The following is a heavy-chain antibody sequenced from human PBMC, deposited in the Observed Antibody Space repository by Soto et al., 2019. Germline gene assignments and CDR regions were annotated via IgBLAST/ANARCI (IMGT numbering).Heavy chain of an antibody. V-gene: IGHV4-34*01. D-gene: IGHD2-21*02. J-gene: IGHJ4*02. CDR1: GGSFSGYY. CDR2: INHSGST. CDR3: AILGGEVVTATSGY. Sequence: SETLSLTCAVYGGSFSGYYWSWIRQPPGKGLEWIGEINHSGSTNYNPSLKSRVTISVDTSKNQFSLKLSSVTAADTAVYYCAILGGEVVTATSGYWGQGTLVTVS.